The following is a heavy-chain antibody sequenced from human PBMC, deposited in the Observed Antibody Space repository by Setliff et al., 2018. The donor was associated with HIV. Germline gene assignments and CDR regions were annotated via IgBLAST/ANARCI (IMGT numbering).Heavy chain of an antibody. Sequence: SETLSLTCTVSGGSISSGSYYWSWIRQPPGKGLEWIGSIYHSGAIFYKPSLKSRLAISVDTSKNHFSLNLTSVTAADTAVYFCSRANFWSGYYGYWGQGTLVTVS. V-gene: IGHV4-39*02. J-gene: IGHJ4*02. CDR2: IYHSGAI. CDR3: SRANFWSGYYGY. D-gene: IGHD3-3*01. CDR1: GGSISSGSYY.